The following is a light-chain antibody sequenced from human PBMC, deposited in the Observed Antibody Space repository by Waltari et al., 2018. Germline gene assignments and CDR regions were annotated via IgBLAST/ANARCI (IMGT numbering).Light chain of an antibody. CDR3: QMYNGAPRT. CDR2: DAS. Sequence: QVTQSPSSLSAAAGDRVTITCRASQGIASYLAWYQQKPGRVPTLLIYDASTLRSGVPSRFSGSGGGTDFTLTLTSLQPEDVATYYCQMYNGAPRTFGQGTKVEI. CDR1: QGIASY. V-gene: IGKV1-27*01. J-gene: IGKJ1*01.